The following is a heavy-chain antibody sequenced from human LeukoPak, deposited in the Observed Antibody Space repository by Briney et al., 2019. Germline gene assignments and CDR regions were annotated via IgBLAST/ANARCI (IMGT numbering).Heavy chain of an antibody. V-gene: IGHV3-30-3*01. J-gene: IGHJ4*02. Sequence: GGSLRLSCAASGFTFSTYAMHWVRQAPGKGLEWVAVISYDGGNKYYADSVKGRFTISRDNSKNTLYLQMNSLRAEDTAVYYCARDKDSEHNFDYWGQGTLVTVSS. CDR1: GFTFSTYA. CDR3: ARDKDSEHNFDY. D-gene: IGHD2-21*01. CDR2: ISYDGGNK.